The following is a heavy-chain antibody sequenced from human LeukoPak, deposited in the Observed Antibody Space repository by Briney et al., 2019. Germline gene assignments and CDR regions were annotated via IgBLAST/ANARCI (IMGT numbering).Heavy chain of an antibody. CDR2: IKQDGSEG. D-gene: IGHD3-10*01. V-gene: IGHV3-7*01. CDR1: GFIFSNYW. J-gene: IGHJ4*02. Sequence: PGGSLRLSSVASGFIFSNYWMTWVRQAPGRGLEWVASIKQDGSEGYYVDSVKGRFTISRDSARNSLYLQMNSLRADDTALYYCAKDRGRGEDYWGQGTLVTVSS. CDR3: AKDRGRGEDY.